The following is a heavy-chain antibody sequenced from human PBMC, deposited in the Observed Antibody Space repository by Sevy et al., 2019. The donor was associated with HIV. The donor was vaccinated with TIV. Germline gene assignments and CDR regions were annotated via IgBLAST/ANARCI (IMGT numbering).Heavy chain of an antibody. V-gene: IGHV3-30-3*01. CDR3: ARVAVSYCTNDCYHRFDY. D-gene: IGHD2-8*01. CDR2: ISYDGTYK. J-gene: IGHJ4*02. CDR1: GFSFSHYA. Sequence: GGSLRLSCAVSGFSFSHYAFHWVRQAPGKGLEWVSLISYDGTYKYYAYSVKGRFTISRDNSKNTLYLQMTSLRGNDTAVYYCARVAVSYCTNDCYHRFDYWGPGALVTVSS.